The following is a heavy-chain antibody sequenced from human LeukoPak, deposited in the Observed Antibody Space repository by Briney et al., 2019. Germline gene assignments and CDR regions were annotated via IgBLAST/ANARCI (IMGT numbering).Heavy chain of an antibody. CDR3: ARGPTVTTDY. CDR1: GGSIGSYQ. V-gene: IGHV4-59*01. Sequence: SETLSHTCTVSGGSIGSYQWNWIRQPPGKGLEWISNIYYSGSTNYNPSLKSRVTISLDTSKNQFSLRLTSVTAADTAVYYCARGPTVTTDYWGQGTLVTVSS. CDR2: IYYSGST. J-gene: IGHJ4*02. D-gene: IGHD4-17*01.